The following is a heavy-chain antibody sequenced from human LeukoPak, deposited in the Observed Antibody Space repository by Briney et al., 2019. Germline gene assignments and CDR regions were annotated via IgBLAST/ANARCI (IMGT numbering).Heavy chain of an antibody. CDR3: ARILDSAWGELGY. CDR2: IRSDGSNK. V-gene: IGHV3-30*04. D-gene: IGHD6-19*01. J-gene: IGHJ4*02. CDR1: GFTFSIYN. Sequence: GRSLRLSCAASGFTFSIYNMHWVRQAPGKGLEWMAFIRSDGSNKYHADSVKGRFTISRDNSKNTLYLQMNSLRAEDTAVYYCARILDSAWGELGYWGQGTLVTVSS.